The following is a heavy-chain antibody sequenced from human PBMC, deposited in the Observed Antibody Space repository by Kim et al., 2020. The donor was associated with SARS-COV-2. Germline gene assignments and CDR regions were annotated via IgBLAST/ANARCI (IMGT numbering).Heavy chain of an antibody. CDR2: TSTDGSTD. J-gene: IGHJ4*02. CDR1: GFSLSNYW. CDR3: TEVHAGSAGSFDY. V-gene: IGHV3-74*01. D-gene: IGHD3-10*01. Sequence: GGSLRLSCAASGFSLSNYWMHWVRQAPGKGLVWVSRTSTDGSTDYYADAVEGRITTSRDNAKNTVYLQMNSLSADATAVYSCTEVHAGSAGSFDYCCQ.